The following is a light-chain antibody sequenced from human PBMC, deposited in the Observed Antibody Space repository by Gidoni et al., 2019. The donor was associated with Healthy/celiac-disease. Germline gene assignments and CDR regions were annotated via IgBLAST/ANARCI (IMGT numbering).Light chain of an antibody. CDR3: NSYTSSNTWV. CDR2: DVS. CDR1: SSDVGRYNH. Sequence: QSALTQPASVSGSPGHSITISCTGTSSDVGRYNHVPWYQQHPGKAPKLMIYDVSYRPSGVSHRFSGSKSGNTASLTISGLQAEDEADYYCNSYTSSNTWVFGGGTKLTVL. V-gene: IGLV2-14*03. J-gene: IGLJ3*02.